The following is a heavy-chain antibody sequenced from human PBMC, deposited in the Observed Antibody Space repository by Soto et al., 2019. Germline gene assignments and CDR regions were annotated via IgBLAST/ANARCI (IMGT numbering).Heavy chain of an antibody. J-gene: IGHJ6*03. Sequence: TSETLSLTCTVSGGSISSYYWSWIRQPPGKGLEWIGYIYYSGSTNYNPSLKSRVTISVDTSKNQFSLKLSSVTAADTAVYYCARPNYYYYYMDVWGKGTTVTVSS. CDR3: ARPNYYYYYMDV. CDR2: IYYSGST. V-gene: IGHV4-59*08. CDR1: GGSISSYY.